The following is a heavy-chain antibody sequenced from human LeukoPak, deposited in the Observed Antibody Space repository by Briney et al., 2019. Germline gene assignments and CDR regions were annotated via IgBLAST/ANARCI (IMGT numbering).Heavy chain of an antibody. Sequence: GGSLRLSCAASGFTFSSYAMHWVRQAPGKGLEWVAVISYDGSNKYYADSVKGRFTISRDNSKNTLYLQMNSLRAEDTAVYYCAKDMGGQQQLDRSHFDYWGQGTLVTVSS. J-gene: IGHJ4*02. V-gene: IGHV3-30-3*01. D-gene: IGHD6-13*01. CDR1: GFTFSSYA. CDR2: ISYDGSNK. CDR3: AKDMGGQQQLDRSHFDY.